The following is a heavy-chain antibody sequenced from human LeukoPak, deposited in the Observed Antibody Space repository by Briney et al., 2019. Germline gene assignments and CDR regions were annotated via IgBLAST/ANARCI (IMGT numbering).Heavy chain of an antibody. J-gene: IGHJ6*03. V-gene: IGHV4-34*01. CDR2: INHSGST. CDR1: GGSFSGHY. CDR3: ARHGSSWYGNYYYYMDV. D-gene: IGHD6-13*01. Sequence: SETLSLTCAVYGGSFSGHYWSWIRQPPGKGLEWIGEINHSGSTNYNPSLKSRVTISVDTSKNQFSLKLSSVTAADTAVYYCARHGSSWYGNYYYYMDVWGKGTTVTISS.